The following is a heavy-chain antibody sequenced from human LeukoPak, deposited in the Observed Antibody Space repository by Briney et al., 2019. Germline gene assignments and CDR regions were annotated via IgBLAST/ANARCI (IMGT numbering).Heavy chain of an antibody. V-gene: IGHV3-43*02. D-gene: IGHD6-19*01. J-gene: IGHJ4*02. Sequence: GGSLRLSCAASGFTFDDYAMHWVRQAPGKGLEWVSLISGDGGSTYYADSVKGRFTISRDNSKNSLYLQMNSLRTEDTALYYCAKDTGLSSGWYLHYFDYWGQGTLVTVSS. CDR1: GFTFDDYA. CDR3: AKDTGLSSGWYLHYFDY. CDR2: ISGDGGST.